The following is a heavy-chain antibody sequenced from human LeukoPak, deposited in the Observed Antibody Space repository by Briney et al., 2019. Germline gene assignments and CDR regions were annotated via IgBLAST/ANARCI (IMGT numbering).Heavy chain of an antibody. J-gene: IGHJ6*03. CDR3: ARDGSGFYYYYYMDL. V-gene: IGHV3-21*01. Sequence: PGGSLRLSRAASGFTFTDYSMTWGRQAPGKGLEWVSSISTVSTYTFYSDSVKGRFTISRDNARNTLYLQMSSLSPEDTAVYYCARDGSGFYYYYYMDLWGRGTTVTVSS. D-gene: IGHD6-25*01. CDR1: GFTFTDYS. CDR2: ISTVSTYT.